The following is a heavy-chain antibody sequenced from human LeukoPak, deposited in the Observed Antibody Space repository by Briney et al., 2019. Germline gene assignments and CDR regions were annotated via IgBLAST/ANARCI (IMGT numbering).Heavy chain of an antibody. Sequence: GGSLRLSCAASGFAFSNYAMSWVRQAPAGGLEWVSSLRGDGETFYADSVKGRFTLSRDDSRNTVYLQLNNLRVEDTAVYYCAKASWVSNVDAVLWGQGTLVTVSS. CDR3: AKASWVSNVDAVL. V-gene: IGHV3-23*01. D-gene: IGHD1-1*01. CDR2: LRGDGET. CDR1: GFAFSNYA. J-gene: IGHJ4*02.